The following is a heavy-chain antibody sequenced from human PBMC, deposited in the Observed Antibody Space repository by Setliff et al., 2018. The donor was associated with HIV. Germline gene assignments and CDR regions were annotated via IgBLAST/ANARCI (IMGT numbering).Heavy chain of an antibody. Sequence: GGSLRLSCAASGFIFNDYWMHWVRQAPGKGLLWVSHINSDGSSTTYADSVKGRFTISRDNAKNTLYLQMSSLRAEDTAVYYCAKDSPGYSSGWYEGVSWGQGTLVTVSS. J-gene: IGHJ5*02. CDR1: GFIFNDYW. V-gene: IGHV3-74*03. D-gene: IGHD6-19*01. CDR2: INSDGSST. CDR3: AKDSPGYSSGWYEGVS.